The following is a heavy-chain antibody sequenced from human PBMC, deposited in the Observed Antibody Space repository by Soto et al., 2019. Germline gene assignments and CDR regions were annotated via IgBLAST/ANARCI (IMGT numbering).Heavy chain of an antibody. J-gene: IGHJ3*02. CDR3: ARDAPLSGYDSWLSPVPI. D-gene: IGHD5-12*01. V-gene: IGHV4-31*03. CDR2: IYYSGST. CDR1: GGSISSGGYY. Sequence: SETLSLTCTVSGGSISSGGYYWSWIRQHPGKGLEWIGYIYYSGSTYYNPSLKGRVTIAVDTSKNQFTLKLSSVTAADTAVYYCARDAPLSGYDSWLSPVPIWGQGTMVTVSS.